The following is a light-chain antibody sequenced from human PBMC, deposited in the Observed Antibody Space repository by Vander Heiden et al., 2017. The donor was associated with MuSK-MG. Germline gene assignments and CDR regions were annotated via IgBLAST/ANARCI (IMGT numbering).Light chain of an antibody. V-gene: IGKV3-11*01. Sequence: EIVLTQSPATLSLSPGDRATLSCRASQSVSSYLAWYQQKPGQAPRLLIYDASNRATGIPARFSGSGSWTDFTLTISSREPEDFAVYYCQQRSNWPPLTFGGGTKVEIK. CDR3: QQRSNWPPLT. CDR1: QSVSSY. CDR2: DAS. J-gene: IGKJ4*01.